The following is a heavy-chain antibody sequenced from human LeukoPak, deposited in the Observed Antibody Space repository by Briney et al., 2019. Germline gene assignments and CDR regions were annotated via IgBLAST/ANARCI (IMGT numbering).Heavy chain of an antibody. V-gene: IGHV1-58*01. CDR2: IVGGSSNK. CDR3: EGTPWFGELTLDY. D-gene: IGHD3-10*01. J-gene: IGHJ4*02. CDR1: GFSFNSST. Sequence: GTSVKVSCKASGFSFNSSTFQWVRQARGQRLEWIGWIVGGSSNKNSAQKFEERVIITRNMSTTTDYMELSSLRSEDTAVYYCEGTPWFGELTLDYWGQGTLVTVSS.